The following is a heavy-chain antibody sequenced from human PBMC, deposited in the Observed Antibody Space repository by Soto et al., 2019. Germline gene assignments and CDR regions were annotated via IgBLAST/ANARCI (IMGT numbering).Heavy chain of an antibody. Sequence: PGGSLRLSCAASGLSFSNYAMTWVRQAPGKGLEWVSAISGSGDTTYYADSVRGRFTLSRDNSKNTLYLQMNSLRAEDTAVYYCAKDPTGMIRDFFDYWGQGTLVTVSS. CDR1: GLSFSNYA. D-gene: IGHD1-1*01. V-gene: IGHV3-23*01. CDR2: ISGSGDTT. J-gene: IGHJ4*02. CDR3: AKDPTGMIRDFFDY.